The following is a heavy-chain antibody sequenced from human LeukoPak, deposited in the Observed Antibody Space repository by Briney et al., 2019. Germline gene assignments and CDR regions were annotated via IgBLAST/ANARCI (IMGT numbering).Heavy chain of an antibody. Sequence: PSETLSLTCAVYGGSFSGYYWSWIRQPPGKGLEWIGEINHSGSTNYNPSLKSRVTISVDTSKNQFSLKLSSVTAADTAVYYCARVYSSSYYYYYYMDVWGKGTTVTVSS. CDR3: ARVYSSSYYYYYYMDV. V-gene: IGHV4-34*01. D-gene: IGHD6-13*01. CDR1: GGSFSGYY. J-gene: IGHJ6*03. CDR2: INHSGST.